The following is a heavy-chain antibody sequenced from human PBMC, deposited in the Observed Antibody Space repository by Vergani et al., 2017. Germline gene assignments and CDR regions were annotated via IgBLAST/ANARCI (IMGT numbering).Heavy chain of an antibody. D-gene: IGHD2-2*01. J-gene: IGHJ4*02. CDR3: ARMLGSCSSTSCYVLDY. CDR2: INPNSGGT. CDR1: GYTFTGYY. Sequence: QVQLVQSGAEVKKPGASVKVSCKASGYTFTGYYMHWVRQAPGQGLEWMGWINPNSGGTNYAQKFQGWVTMTRDTSISTAYMELSSLRSEDTAVYYCARMLGSCSSTSCYVLDYWGQGTLVTVSS. V-gene: IGHV1-2*04.